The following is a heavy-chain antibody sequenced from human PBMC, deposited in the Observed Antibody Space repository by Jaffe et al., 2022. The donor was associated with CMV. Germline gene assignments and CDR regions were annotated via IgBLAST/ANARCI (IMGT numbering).Heavy chain of an antibody. Sequence: EVQLVESGGGLVKPGGSLRLSCAASGFTFSNAWMSWVRQAPGKGLEWVGRIKSKTDGGTTDYAAPVKGRFTISRDDSKNTLYLQMNSLKTEDTAVYYCTTDLDGLYYYGSGYGGYWGQGTLVTVSS. CDR2: IKSKTDGGTT. V-gene: IGHV3-15*01. D-gene: IGHD3-10*01. J-gene: IGHJ4*02. CDR3: TTDLDGLYYYGSGYGGY. CDR1: GFTFSNAW.